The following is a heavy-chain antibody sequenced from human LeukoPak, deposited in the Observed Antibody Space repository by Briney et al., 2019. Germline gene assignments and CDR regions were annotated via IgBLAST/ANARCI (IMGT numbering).Heavy chain of an antibody. V-gene: IGHV4-59*12. Sequence: SETLSLTCTISGDSINSYHWSWLRQPPGSKLEWIGYFYYSGVTNYNPSLKSRVTMSLDTSKKQFSLQLNSVTPEDTAVYYCARESGERGYGSGSYYNSANWFDPWGQGTLVTVSS. D-gene: IGHD3-10*01. CDR1: GDSINSYH. CDR3: ARESGERGYGSGSYYNSANWFDP. CDR2: FYYSGVT. J-gene: IGHJ5*02.